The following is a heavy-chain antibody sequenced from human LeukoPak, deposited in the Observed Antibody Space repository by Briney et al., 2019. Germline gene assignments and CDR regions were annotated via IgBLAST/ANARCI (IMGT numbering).Heavy chain of an antibody. CDR1: GYTFTSYG. Sequence: ASVKVSCKASGYTFTSYGFSWVRQAPGQGLEWMGWISAYNGNTNYAQKLQGRVTMTTDTSTSTAYMELRSLRSDDTAVYYCARDLGPNYYGSGSYYFDYWGQGTLVTVSS. CDR3: ARDLGPNYYGSGSYYFDY. CDR2: ISAYNGNT. V-gene: IGHV1-18*01. D-gene: IGHD3-10*01. J-gene: IGHJ4*02.